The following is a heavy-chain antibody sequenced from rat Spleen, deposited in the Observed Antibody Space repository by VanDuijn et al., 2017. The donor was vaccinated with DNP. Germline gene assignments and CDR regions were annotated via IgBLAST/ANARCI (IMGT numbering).Heavy chain of an antibody. CDR3: ARWAYYFDY. Sequence: EVQLQESGPGLVKPSQSLSLTCSVTGYSITSNYWGWIRQFPGNKMEYIGHISYSGRTTYNPSLKSRISIARDTSKNQFFLQLNSVATEDTATYYCARWAYYFDYWGQGVMVTVSS. J-gene: IGHJ2*01. CDR2: ISYSGRT. V-gene: IGHV3-1*01. CDR1: GYSITSNY.